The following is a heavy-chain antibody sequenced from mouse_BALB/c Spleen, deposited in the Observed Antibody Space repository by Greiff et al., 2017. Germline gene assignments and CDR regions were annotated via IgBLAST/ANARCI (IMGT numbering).Heavy chain of an antibody. V-gene: IGHV1S137*01. CDR2: ISTYYGDA. Sequence: VKLVESGAELVRPGVSVKISCKGSGYTFTDYAMHWVKQSHAKSLEWIGVISTYYGDASYNQKFKGKATMTVDKSSSTAYMELARLTSEDSAIYYCAAMMVTTYYAMDYWGQGTSVTVSS. J-gene: IGHJ4*01. CDR3: AAMMVTTYYAMDY. D-gene: IGHD2-3*01. CDR1: GYTFTDYA.